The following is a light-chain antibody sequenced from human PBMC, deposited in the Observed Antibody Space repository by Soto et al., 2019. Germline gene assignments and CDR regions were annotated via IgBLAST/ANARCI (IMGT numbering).Light chain of an antibody. V-gene: IGLV2-8*01. CDR3: SSYAGSNNWV. CDR1: SSDVGDYNY. J-gene: IGLJ3*02. Sequence: QSALTQPPSASGSPGQSVTISCTGTSSDVGDYNYVSWYQQHPGKAPKLLIYEVTERPSGVPDRFSGSKSGNTASLTVSGLQADDEADYYCSSYAGSNNWVFGGGTQLTVL. CDR2: EVT.